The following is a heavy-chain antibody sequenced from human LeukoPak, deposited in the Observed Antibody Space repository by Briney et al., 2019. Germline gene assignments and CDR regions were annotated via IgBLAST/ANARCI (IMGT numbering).Heavy chain of an antibody. Sequence: GGSLRLSCAASRFTFSNYAMSWVRQAPGKGLEWVSAISGSGDRTYYADSVKGRFTISRDNSKSTLYLQMNSPRADDTAVYYCAKDRGYDILTGNFDSWGQGTLVTVSS. J-gene: IGHJ4*02. V-gene: IGHV3-23*01. CDR1: RFTFSNYA. CDR3: AKDRGYDILTGNFDS. D-gene: IGHD3-9*01. CDR2: ISGSGDRT.